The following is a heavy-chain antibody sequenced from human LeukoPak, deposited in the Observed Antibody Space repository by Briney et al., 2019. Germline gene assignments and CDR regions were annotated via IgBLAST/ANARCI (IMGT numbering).Heavy chain of an antibody. CDR2: XKSDGSST. J-gene: IGHJ3*02. CDR3: ARGLVRVYSXSPRPFDI. V-gene: IGHV3-74*01. CDR1: GFTISTXX. D-gene: IGHD5-12*01. Sequence: LSCAASGFTISTXXXDWVXQAPXKXLVXVXXXKSDGSSTNYADSVKGRFTISRDNAKNTLYLQMNSLRAEDTAVYYCARGLVRVYSXSPRPFDIWGQGTMVXVSS.